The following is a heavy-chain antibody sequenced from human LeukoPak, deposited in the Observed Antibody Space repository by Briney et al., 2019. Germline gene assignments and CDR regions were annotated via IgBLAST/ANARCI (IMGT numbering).Heavy chain of an antibody. J-gene: IGHJ4*02. CDR3: ARDPDDFWSGKAIDY. D-gene: IGHD3-3*01. CDR2: INHSGST. CDR1: GGSFSGYY. Sequence: SETLSLTCAVYGGSFSGYYWSWIRQPPGKGLEWIGEINHSGSTNYNPSLKSRVTISVDTSKNQFSLKLSSVTAADTAVYYCARDPDDFWSGKAIDYWGQGTLVTVSS. V-gene: IGHV4-34*01.